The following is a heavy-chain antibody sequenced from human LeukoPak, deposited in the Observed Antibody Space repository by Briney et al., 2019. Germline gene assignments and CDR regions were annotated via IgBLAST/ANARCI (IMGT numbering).Heavy chain of an antibody. V-gene: IGHV1-18*01. J-gene: IGHJ4*02. Sequence: ASVKVSCKASGYTFTSYGISWVRQAPGQGLEWMGWISAYNGNTNYAQKLQGRVTMTTDTSTSTAYMELRSLRSDDTAVYYCARVPPLLWFGESPSFDYWGQGTLVTVSS. CDR2: ISAYNGNT. CDR1: GYTFTSYG. CDR3: ARVPPLLWFGESPSFDY. D-gene: IGHD3-10*01.